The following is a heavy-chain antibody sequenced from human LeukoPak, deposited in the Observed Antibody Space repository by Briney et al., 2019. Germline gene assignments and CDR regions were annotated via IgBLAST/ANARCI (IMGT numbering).Heavy chain of an antibody. J-gene: IGHJ3*02. Sequence: SETLSLTCTVSGGSISSSSYYWGWIRQPPGKGLEWIGSIYYSGSTYYNPSLKSRVTISVDTSKNQFSLKLSSVTAADTAVYYCARRTGRDGYRGGAFDIWGQGTMVTVSS. CDR1: GGSISSSSYY. D-gene: IGHD5-24*01. CDR3: ARRTGRDGYRGGAFDI. V-gene: IGHV4-39*01. CDR2: IYYSGST.